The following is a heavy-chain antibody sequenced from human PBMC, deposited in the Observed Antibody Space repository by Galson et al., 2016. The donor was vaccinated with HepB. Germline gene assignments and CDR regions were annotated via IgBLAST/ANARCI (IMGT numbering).Heavy chain of an antibody. V-gene: IGHV3-64D*06. D-gene: IGHD3-10*01. J-gene: IGHJ6*02. CDR1: DFTFSSYA. CDR3: VKNIWRGFGIHHRYGMDV. Sequence: SLRLSCAASDFTFSSYAMHWVRQAPGKGLEYVSGISSNGGNTQYADSVKGRFTISRDSSKNTLYLQMSSLKAEDTAVYYCVKNIWRGFGIHHRYGMDVWGQGTTVTVSS. CDR2: ISSNGGNT.